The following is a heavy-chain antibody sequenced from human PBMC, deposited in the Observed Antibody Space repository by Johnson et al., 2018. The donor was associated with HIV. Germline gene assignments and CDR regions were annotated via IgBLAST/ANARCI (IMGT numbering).Heavy chain of an antibody. V-gene: IGHV3-30*14. CDR2: ISYDGSNK. J-gene: IGHJ3*01. CDR1: GFTFSSYA. Sequence: QVQLVESGGGVVQPGRSLRLSCAASGFTFSSYAMHWVRQAPGKGLEWVAVISYDGSNKYYADSVKGRFTISRDHSKNTLYLQMGSLRPEDMGIYYCAIPYFFDSGNYRWGQGTVVTVSS. D-gene: IGHD4-23*01. CDR3: AIPYFFDSGNYR.